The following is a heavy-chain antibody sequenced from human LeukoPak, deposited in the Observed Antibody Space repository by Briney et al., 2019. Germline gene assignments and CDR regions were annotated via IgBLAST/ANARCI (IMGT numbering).Heavy chain of an antibody. D-gene: IGHD3-3*01. CDR3: AKHIYGVVSIQQ. CDR2: VRSKTDGGTT. CDR1: GFTFRDAW. J-gene: IGHJ1*01. V-gene: IGHV3-15*01. Sequence: GGSLRLSCAASGFTFRDAWMTWVRQAPGKGLEWVGRVRSKTDGGTTDYAVSVQGRFTISRDDSKNTLYLQMSSLKTEDTAVYYCAKHIYGVVSIQQWGQGTLVTVSS.